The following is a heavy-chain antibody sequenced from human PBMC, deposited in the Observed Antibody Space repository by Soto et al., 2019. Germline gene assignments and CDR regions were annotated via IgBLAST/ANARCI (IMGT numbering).Heavy chain of an antibody. CDR3: ARDKTIFGVVYGMDV. CDR1: GYTFTSYG. Sequence: ASVKVSCKASGYTFTSYGISWVRQAPGQGLEWMGWISAYNGNTNYAQKLQGRVTMTTDTSTSTAYMELRSLRSGDTAVYYCARDKTIFGVVYGMDVWGQGTTVTVSS. V-gene: IGHV1-18*01. D-gene: IGHD3-3*01. CDR2: ISAYNGNT. J-gene: IGHJ6*02.